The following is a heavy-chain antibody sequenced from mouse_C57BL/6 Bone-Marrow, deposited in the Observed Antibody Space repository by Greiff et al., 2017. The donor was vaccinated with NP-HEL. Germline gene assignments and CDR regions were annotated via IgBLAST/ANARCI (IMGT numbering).Heavy chain of an antibody. CDR2: ISSGSSTI. CDR1: GFTFSDYG. CDR3: ARQVVAPYWYFDV. J-gene: IGHJ1*03. V-gene: IGHV5-17*01. Sequence: EVKLEESGGGLVKPGGSLKLSCAASGFTFSDYGMHWVRQAPEKGLEWVAYISSGSSTIYYADTVKGRFTISRDNAKNTLFLQMTSLRSEDTAMYYCARQVVAPYWYFDVWGTGTTVTVSS. D-gene: IGHD1-1*01.